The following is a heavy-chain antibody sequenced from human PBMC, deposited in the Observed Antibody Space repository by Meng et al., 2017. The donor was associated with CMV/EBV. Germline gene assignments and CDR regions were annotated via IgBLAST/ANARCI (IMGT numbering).Heavy chain of an antibody. V-gene: IGHV1-8*01. Sequence: ASVKVSCKASGYTFTSYDINWVRQATGQGLEWMGWMNPNRGNTGYAQKFQGRVTMTRNTSISTAYMELSSLRSEDTAVYYCARGVRYYDFWSGLSNLQTTYGMDVWGQGTTVTVSS. D-gene: IGHD3-3*01. CDR2: MNPNRGNT. J-gene: IGHJ6*02. CDR3: ARGVRYYDFWSGLSNLQTTYGMDV. CDR1: GYTFTSYD.